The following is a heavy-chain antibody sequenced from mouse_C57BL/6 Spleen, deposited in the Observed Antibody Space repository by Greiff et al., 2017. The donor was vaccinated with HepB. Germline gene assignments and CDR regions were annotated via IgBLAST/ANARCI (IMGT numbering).Heavy chain of an antibody. CDR3: ARYYYGYDGAMDY. V-gene: IGHV1-7*01. CDR2: INPSSGYT. D-gene: IGHD2-2*01. J-gene: IGHJ4*01. CDR1: GYTFTSYW. Sequence: VKLVESGAELAKPGASVKLSCKASGYTFTSYWMHWVKQRPGQGLEWIGYINPSSGYTKYNQKFKDKATLTADKSSSTAYMQLSSLTYKYSAVYYCARYYYGYDGAMDYWGQGTSVTVSS.